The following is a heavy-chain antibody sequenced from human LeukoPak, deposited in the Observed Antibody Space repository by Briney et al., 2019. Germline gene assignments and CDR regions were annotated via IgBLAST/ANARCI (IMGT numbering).Heavy chain of an antibody. Sequence: GESLKISCKGSGYSFTTYWIGWVRQMPGKGLEWMGIIHPGDSDSRYSPSFQGQVTFSADKPISTAYLQWSSLKASDTAMYYCARTPSSGWSRYYFDYWGQGTLVTVSS. V-gene: IGHV5-51*04. CDR2: IHPGDSDS. D-gene: IGHD6-19*01. CDR1: GYSFTTYW. J-gene: IGHJ4*02. CDR3: ARTPSSGWSRYYFDY.